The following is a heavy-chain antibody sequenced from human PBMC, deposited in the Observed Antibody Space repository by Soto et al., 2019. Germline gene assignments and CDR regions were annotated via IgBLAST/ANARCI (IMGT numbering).Heavy chain of an antibody. CDR3: FSQRTTVPTQAYFDY. J-gene: IGHJ4*02. Sequence: PSKTLSLTCTVSGGSVTNSSYYWGWIRQSPGKGLEWIGSVYYRGRSYSKSSVKSRVTISVDTSKNRFSLSLNSVTASDTAVYLCFSQRTTVPTQAYFDYCGPGSLVTVSS. V-gene: IGHV4-39*01. CDR2: VYYRGRS. CDR1: GGSVTNSSYY. D-gene: IGHD4-17*01.